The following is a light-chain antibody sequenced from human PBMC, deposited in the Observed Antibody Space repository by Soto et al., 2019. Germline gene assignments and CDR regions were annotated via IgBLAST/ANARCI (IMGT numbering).Light chain of an antibody. CDR3: QHYYDWPRT. Sequence: EVVMTQSPATLSVSPGEGATLSCRASQSVSNHLAWYQQRPGQAPRLLIYGASTRATGIPARFSGSGSGTEFTITLSRLQSEDFALYYCQHYYDWPRTFGQGTKVEIK. CDR1: QSVSNH. CDR2: GAS. J-gene: IGKJ1*01. V-gene: IGKV3-15*01.